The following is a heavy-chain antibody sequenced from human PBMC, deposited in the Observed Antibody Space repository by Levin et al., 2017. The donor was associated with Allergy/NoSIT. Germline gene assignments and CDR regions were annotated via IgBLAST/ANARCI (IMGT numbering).Heavy chain of an antibody. V-gene: IGHV1-18*01. Sequence: GESLKISCKASGYTFISYDISWVRQAPGQGLEWMGWIKSYNGNTNYAQKVQGRVTLTTDTSTSTAYMELRSLRSDDTAVYYCARGSGSSASGLEYWGQGTLLTVPS. CDR1: GYTFISYD. CDR2: IKSYNGNT. J-gene: IGHJ4*02. CDR3: ARGSGSSASGLEY. D-gene: IGHD3-10*01.